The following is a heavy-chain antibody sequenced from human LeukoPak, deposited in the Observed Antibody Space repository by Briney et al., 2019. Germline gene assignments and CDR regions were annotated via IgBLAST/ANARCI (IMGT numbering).Heavy chain of an antibody. CDR1: GFTFSTYW. CDR2: IKQDGSEK. CDR3: ARDRRNKDFWSGGDY. V-gene: IGHV3-7*01. J-gene: IGHJ4*02. Sequence: GGSLRLSCAASGFTFSTYWMSWVRQAPGKGLEWVANIKQDGSEKYYVDSVKGRFTISRDNAKNSVYLQMNSLRAEDTAVYYCARDRRNKDFWSGGDYWGQGTLVTVSS. D-gene: IGHD3-3*01.